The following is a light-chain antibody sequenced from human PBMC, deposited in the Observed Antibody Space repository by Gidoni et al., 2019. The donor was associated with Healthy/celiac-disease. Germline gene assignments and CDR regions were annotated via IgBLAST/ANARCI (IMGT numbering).Light chain of an antibody. CDR3: QRRYSTPPNT. CDR2: AAS. J-gene: IGKJ2*01. Sequence: DTPLTQSPFSLSAYVADGVTITCRANQSISSNLNWYQQKPGNAPKLLIYAASSLQSGVPSRFSGSGSGTDLTLTISSLQPEDFETSYCQRRYSTPPNTFGQGTKLEIK. V-gene: IGKV1-39*01. CDR1: QSISSN.